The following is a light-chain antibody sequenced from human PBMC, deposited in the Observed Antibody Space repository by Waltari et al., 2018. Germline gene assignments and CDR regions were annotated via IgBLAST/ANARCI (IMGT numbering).Light chain of an antibody. CDR3: QQHNTYSLT. J-gene: IGKJ4*01. CDR1: QSISTW. V-gene: IGKV1-5*03. Sequence: DIQMTQSPSTLSASVGDRVTITCRASQSISTWLAWYQQKPGKAPKFLIYEASSLQSGVPSRFSGSGSGTEFTLTINNLQPDDFATYYCQQHNTYSLTFGGGTKVEIK. CDR2: EAS.